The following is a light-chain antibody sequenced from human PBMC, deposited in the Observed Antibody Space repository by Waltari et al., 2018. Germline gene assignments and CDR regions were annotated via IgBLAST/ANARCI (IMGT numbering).Light chain of an antibody. CDR2: GFY. Sequence: QSALPQPASVSGSPGQSITTSCTGSCRDIGGYNSVPWYQQYPGKAPQVLIYGFYNRPSGVSDRFSGSKLDNTASLTISGLRAEDEAAYFCCSYTSISTVVFGGGTKVTVL. V-gene: IGLV2-14*03. J-gene: IGLJ2*01. CDR3: CSYTSISTVV. CDR1: CRDIGGYNS.